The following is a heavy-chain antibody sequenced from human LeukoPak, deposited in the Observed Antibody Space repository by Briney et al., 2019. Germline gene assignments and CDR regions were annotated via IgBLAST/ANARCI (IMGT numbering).Heavy chain of an antibody. CDR1: GGSISSSSYY. D-gene: IGHD5-12*01. V-gene: IGHV4-39*07. J-gene: IGHJ4*02. CDR3: RSSGYDTFDY. CDR2: IYYSGST. Sequence: PSETLSLTCTVSGGSISSSSYYWGWIRQPPGKGLEWIGSIYYSGSTYYNPSLKSRVTISVDTSKNQFSLKLSSVTAADTAVYYCRSSGYDTFDYWGQGTLVTVSS.